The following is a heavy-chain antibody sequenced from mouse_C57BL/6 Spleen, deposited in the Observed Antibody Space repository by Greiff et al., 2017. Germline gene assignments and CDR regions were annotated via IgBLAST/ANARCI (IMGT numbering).Heavy chain of an antibody. CDR1: GYAFSSSW. J-gene: IGHJ2*01. V-gene: IGHV1-82*01. CDR3: ARGGGLVY. Sequence: QVQLQQSGPELVKPGASVKISCKASGYAFSSSWMNWVKQRPGKGLEWIGRIYPGDGDTNYNGKFKGKATLTADKSSSTAYMQLSSLPSEDSTVYFCARGGGLVYWGQGTTLTVSS. CDR2: IYPGDGDT. D-gene: IGHD3-1*01.